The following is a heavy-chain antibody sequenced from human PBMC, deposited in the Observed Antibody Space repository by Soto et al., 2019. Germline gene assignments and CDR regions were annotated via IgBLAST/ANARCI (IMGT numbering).Heavy chain of an antibody. CDR2: ISGSAGST. CDR3: AKNWDTTFSSSSP. CDR1: GFTFTTYA. D-gene: IGHD6-6*01. J-gene: IGHJ5*02. V-gene: IGHV3-23*01. Sequence: EVQLLESGGGLVQPGGSLRLSCAASGFTFTTYAMSWVRQAPGKGLEWVSAISGSAGSTYYADSVKGRFTISRDNSKNTLSLQMNSLRAEDTAVYYGAKNWDTTFSSSSPWGQGTLVSVSS.